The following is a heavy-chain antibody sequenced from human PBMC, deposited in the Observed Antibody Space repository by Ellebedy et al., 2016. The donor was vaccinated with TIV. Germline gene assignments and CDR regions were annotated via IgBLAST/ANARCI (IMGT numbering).Heavy chain of an antibody. CDR2: INQDGSEK. V-gene: IGHV3-7*03. Sequence: GESLKISXAASGFTFSSYWMNWVRQAPGKGLEWVANINQDGSEKYYVDSVKGRFTISRDNAKNSLHLQMNSLRAEDTAVYYCARDGLYHYNNNAYSADYFQRWGQGTLVTVSS. CDR1: GFTFSSYW. D-gene: IGHD3-22*01. CDR3: ARDGLYHYNNNAYSADYFQR. J-gene: IGHJ1*01.